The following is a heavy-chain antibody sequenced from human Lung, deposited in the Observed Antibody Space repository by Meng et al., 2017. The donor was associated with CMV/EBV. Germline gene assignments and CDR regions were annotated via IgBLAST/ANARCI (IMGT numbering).Heavy chain of an antibody. J-gene: IGHJ4*02. CDR3: ARDNNWGPEY. CDR1: GYTFTAHY. CDR2: IHPHRGDT. D-gene: IGHD7-27*01. Sequence: ASXXVSCKASGYTFTAHYFHWVRQAPGQGLEWMGWIHPHRGDTNYAQQFQGRVTLTRDTSINTGYMELTRLTSDDTAVYYCARDNNWGPEYWGQGTVVTVSS. V-gene: IGHV1-2*02.